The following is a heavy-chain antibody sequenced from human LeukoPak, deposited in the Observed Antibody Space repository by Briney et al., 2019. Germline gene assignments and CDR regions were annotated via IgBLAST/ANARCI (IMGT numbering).Heavy chain of an antibody. Sequence: PSETLSLTCAVYGGSFSGYYWSWIRQPPGKGLEWIGEINHSGSTNYNPSLKSRVTISVDTSKNQFSLELSSVTAADTAVYYCARDPYSGSYYGAFDIWGQGTMVTVSS. CDR1: GGSFSGYY. CDR2: INHSGST. J-gene: IGHJ3*02. CDR3: ARDPYSGSYYGAFDI. D-gene: IGHD1-26*01. V-gene: IGHV4-34*01.